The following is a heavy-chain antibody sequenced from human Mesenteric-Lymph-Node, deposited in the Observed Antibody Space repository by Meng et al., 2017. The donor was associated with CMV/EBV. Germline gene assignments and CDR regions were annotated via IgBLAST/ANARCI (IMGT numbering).Heavy chain of an antibody. D-gene: IGHD3-9*01. J-gene: IGHJ4*02. V-gene: IGHV4-34*01. CDR2: INHSGST. Sequence: QVQLRQWGAGLLKPSETLSVTCAVYGGSFSGYYWNWIRQSPEKGQEWIGEINHSGSTTYNPSFTSRIIISVDTSTNQISLNMSSVTAADTAVYYCARGSSYDILTGYFDYWGQGALVTVSS. CDR1: GGSFSGYY. CDR3: ARGSSYDILTGYFDY.